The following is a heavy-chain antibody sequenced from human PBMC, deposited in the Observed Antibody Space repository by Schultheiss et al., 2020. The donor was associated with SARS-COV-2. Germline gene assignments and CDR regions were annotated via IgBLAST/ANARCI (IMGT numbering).Heavy chain of an antibody. V-gene: IGHV4-59*04. CDR1: GGSISSYY. CDR2: IYYSGST. D-gene: IGHD4-17*01. CDR3: ANGTVSDYFDY. J-gene: IGHJ4*02. Sequence: SETLSLTCTVSGGSISSYYWSWIRQPPGKGLEWIGYIYYSGSTYYNPSLKSRVTISVDTSKNQFSLKLSSVTAADTAVYYCANGTVSDYFDYWGQGNLVTVSS.